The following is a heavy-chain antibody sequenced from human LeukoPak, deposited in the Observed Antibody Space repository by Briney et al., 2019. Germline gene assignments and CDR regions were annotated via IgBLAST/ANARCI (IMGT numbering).Heavy chain of an antibody. Sequence: SQTLSLTFAISGDSVSNNSATWNWIRQSPSRGLEWLGRTYYRSKWSNDYAVSVKGRITVNPDTSKNQFSLQLNSVTPEDTAVYYCARDKNRWFDHWGQGTLVTVSS. J-gene: IGHJ5*02. CDR2: TYYRSKWSN. V-gene: IGHV6-1*01. CDR3: ARDKNRWFDH. CDR1: GDSVSNNSAT. D-gene: IGHD2/OR15-2a*01.